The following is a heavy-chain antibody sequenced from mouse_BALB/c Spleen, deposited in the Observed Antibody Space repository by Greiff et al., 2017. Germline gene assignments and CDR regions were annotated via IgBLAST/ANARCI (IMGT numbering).Heavy chain of an antibody. Sequence: VQLQQSGPELVKPGASVKISCKASGYSFTGYYMHWVKQSHVKSLEWIGRINPYNGATSYNQNFKDKASLTVDKSSSTAYMELHSLTSEDSAVYYCARSYYGNLYYFDYWGQGTTLTVSS. CDR2: INPYNGAT. J-gene: IGHJ2*01. CDR3: ARSYYGNLYYFDY. CDR1: GYSFTGYY. D-gene: IGHD2-1*01. V-gene: IGHV1-31*01.